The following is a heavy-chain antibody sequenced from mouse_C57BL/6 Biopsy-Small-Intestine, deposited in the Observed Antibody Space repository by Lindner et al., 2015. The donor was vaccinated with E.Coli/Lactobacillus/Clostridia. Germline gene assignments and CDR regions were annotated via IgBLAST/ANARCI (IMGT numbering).Heavy chain of an antibody. V-gene: IGHV1-74*01. CDR2: IIPVLNLP. J-gene: IGHJ3*01. D-gene: IGHD6-2*01. CDR1: EDSFNMHT. CDR3: ARGSSSSLDAAFDI. Sequence: SVKVSCKASEDSFNMHTFNWVRQAPGQGLEWMGRIIPVLNLPNYAQRFQGRVTITADKLTTTAYMELSSLRSDDSALYYCARGSSSSLDAAFDIWGQGTMVTVSS.